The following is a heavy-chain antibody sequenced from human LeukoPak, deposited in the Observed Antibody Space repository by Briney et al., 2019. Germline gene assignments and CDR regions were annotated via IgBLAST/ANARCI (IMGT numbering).Heavy chain of an antibody. CDR1: GGSISSYY. CDR2: IYYPGNT. J-gene: IGHJ3*02. CDR3: AREESVSRHDAFDI. V-gene: IGHV4-59*01. Sequence: SETLSLTCSISGGSISSYYWSWIRQPPGKGLEWIGYIYYPGNTNYNPSLKSRVTISVDTSKNQFSLRLSSVTAADTAVYYCAREESVSRHDAFDIWGQGTMVTVSS.